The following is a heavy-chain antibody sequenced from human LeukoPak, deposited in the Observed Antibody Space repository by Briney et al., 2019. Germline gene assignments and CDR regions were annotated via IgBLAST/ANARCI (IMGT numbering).Heavy chain of an antibody. J-gene: IGHJ4*02. CDR3: ARGLSTNDYDFWSGYYYYFDY. D-gene: IGHD3-3*01. CDR1: GYTFTSYD. V-gene: IGHV1-8*01. CDR2: MNPNSGNT. Sequence: GASVKVSCKASGYTFTSYDINWVRQATGQGLEWMGWMNPNSGNTGYARKFQGRVTMTRNTSISTAYMELSSLRSEDTAVYYCARGLSTNDYDFWSGYYYYFDYWGQGTLVTVSS.